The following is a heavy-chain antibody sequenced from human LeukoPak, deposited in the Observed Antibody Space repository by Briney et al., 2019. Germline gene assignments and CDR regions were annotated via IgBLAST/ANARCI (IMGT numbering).Heavy chain of an antibody. Sequence: GRSLRLSCAASGFTFSSYGMHWVRQAPGKGLEWVAVISYDGSNKYYADSVKGRFTISRDNSKDTLYLQMNTLRAEDTAVYYCAKDRDFYDSSGLTVRYGMDVWGQGTTVTVSS. D-gene: IGHD3-22*01. V-gene: IGHV3-30*18. CDR1: GFTFSSYG. J-gene: IGHJ6*02. CDR2: ISYDGSNK. CDR3: AKDRDFYDSSGLTVRYGMDV.